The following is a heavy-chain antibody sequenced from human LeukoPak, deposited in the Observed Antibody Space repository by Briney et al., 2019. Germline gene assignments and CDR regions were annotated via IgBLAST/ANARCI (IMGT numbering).Heavy chain of an antibody. J-gene: IGHJ4*02. CDR1: GFTFSSYG. CDR2: IRYDGSNK. D-gene: IGHD4-23*01. Sequence: PGGSLRLSCAASGFTFSSYGMHWVRQAPGKGLEWVAFIRYDGSNKYYADSVKGRFTISRDNAKNSLYLQMNSLRAEDTAVYYCATSGGKERPVGYWGQGTLVTVSS. CDR3: ATSGGKERPVGY. V-gene: IGHV3-30*02.